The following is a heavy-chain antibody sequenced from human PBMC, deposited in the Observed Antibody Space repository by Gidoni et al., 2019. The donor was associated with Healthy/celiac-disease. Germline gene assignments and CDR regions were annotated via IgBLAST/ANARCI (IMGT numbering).Heavy chain of an antibody. CDR2: ISYDGSNK. J-gene: IGHJ3*02. D-gene: IGHD3-3*01. V-gene: IGHV3-30*03. CDR1: GFTFSSSG. CDR3: ARGYYDFWSGYLDAFDI. Sequence: QVQLVESGGGVVQPGRSLRLSCAASGFTFSSSGMHWVRQAPGKGLEWVAVISYDGSNKYYADSVKGRFTISRDNSKNTLYLQMNSLRAEDTAVYYCARGYYDFWSGYLDAFDIWGQGTMVTVSS.